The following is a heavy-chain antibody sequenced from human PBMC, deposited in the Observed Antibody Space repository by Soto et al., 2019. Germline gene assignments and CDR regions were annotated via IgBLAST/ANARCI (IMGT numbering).Heavy chain of an antibody. CDR2: FDAEDGAA. Sequence: ASVKVSCKVSGYTLTELSMHWVRQAPGKGLEWMGGFDAEDGAASYAQKFQGRVTMTADTSTNTAYMELASLRSEDTAVYFCAIDYGDYVAHFDYWGQGTLVTVSS. CDR1: GYTLTELS. CDR3: AIDYGDYVAHFDY. D-gene: IGHD4-17*01. J-gene: IGHJ4*02. V-gene: IGHV1-24*01.